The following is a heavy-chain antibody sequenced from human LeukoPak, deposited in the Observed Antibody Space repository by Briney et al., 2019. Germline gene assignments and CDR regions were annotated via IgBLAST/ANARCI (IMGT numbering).Heavy chain of an antibody. CDR1: GFTFSSYS. CDR2: ISSSSSYI. Sequence: PGGSLRLSCAASGFTFSSYSMNWVRQAPGKGLEWVSSISSSSSYIYYADSVKGRFTISRDNSKNTLYLQMNSLRAEDTAVYYCAKYGQGGWYPLFDYWGQGTLVTVSS. J-gene: IGHJ4*02. V-gene: IGHV3-21*01. D-gene: IGHD6-19*01. CDR3: AKYGQGGWYPLFDY.